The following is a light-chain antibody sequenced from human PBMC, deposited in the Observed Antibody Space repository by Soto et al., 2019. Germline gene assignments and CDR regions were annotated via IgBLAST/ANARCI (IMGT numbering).Light chain of an antibody. CDR3: QSYDTTLTGV. V-gene: IGLV8-61*01. J-gene: IGLJ1*01. CDR1: SGSVSTSYY. CDR2: STN. Sequence: QTVVTQEPSFSVSPGRTVTLTCGLSSGSVSTSYYPSWYQQTPGQAPRTLIYSTNTPSSGVPDRFYASKSGTSASLAINGLQTEDEGDYYCQSYDTTLTGVFGTGTKLTVL.